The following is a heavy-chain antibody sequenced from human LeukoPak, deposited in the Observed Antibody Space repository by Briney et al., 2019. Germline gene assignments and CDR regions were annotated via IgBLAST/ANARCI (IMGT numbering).Heavy chain of an antibody. CDR3: ARRMGTIGSYGLDV. J-gene: IGHJ6*02. D-gene: IGHD5-24*01. CDR1: GFIFSSYE. V-gene: IGHV3-48*03. Sequence: GGSLRLSCAASGFIFSSYEMTWVRQAPGKGLEWISYISSGGSTIYYADSVKGRFTISRDNAKNSLYLQMNSLRAEDTAVYYCARRMGTIGSYGLDVWGQGTTVTVSS. CDR2: ISSGGSTI.